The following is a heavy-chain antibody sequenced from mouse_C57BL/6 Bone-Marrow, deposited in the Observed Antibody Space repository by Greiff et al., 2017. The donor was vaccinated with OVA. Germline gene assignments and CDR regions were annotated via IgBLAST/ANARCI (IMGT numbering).Heavy chain of an antibody. Sequence: EVQLQQSGAELVRPGASVKLSCTASGFNIKDDYMHWVKQRPEQGLEWIGWIDPENGDTEYASKFQGKATITADTSSNTAYLQLSSLTDEDTAVYDGTSYGNCDYWGQGTTLTVSS. CDR2: IDPENGDT. J-gene: IGHJ2*01. D-gene: IGHD2-1*01. CDR3: TSYGNCDY. CDR1: GFNIKDDY. V-gene: IGHV14-4*01.